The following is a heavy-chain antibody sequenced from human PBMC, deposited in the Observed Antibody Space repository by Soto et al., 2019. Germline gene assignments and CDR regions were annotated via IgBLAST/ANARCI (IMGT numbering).Heavy chain of an antibody. J-gene: IGHJ6*02. CDR1: GFTFSSYS. CDR3: ARDFPYRYGMDV. D-gene: IGHD4-4*01. V-gene: IGHV3-21*01. Sequence: EVQLVESGGGLVKPGGSLRLSCAASGFTFSSYSMNWVRQAPGKGLEWVSSISSSSSYIYYADSVKGRFTISRDNAKNSLYLQMTSLRAEDTAVYYCARDFPYRYGMDVWGQGTTVTVSS. CDR2: ISSSSSYI.